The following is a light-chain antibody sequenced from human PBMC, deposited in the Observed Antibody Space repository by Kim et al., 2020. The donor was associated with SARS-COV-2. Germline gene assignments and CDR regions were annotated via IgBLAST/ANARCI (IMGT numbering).Light chain of an antibody. Sequence: LSASVGDRVTITCRASQSISTWLAWYQQKPGKAPNLLIYRTSTLESGVPSKFSGSGSGTEFTLTISSLQPEDSATYYCQQYNSFPATFGQGTKVDIK. V-gene: IGKV1-5*03. J-gene: IGKJ1*01. CDR2: RTS. CDR3: QQYNSFPAT. CDR1: QSISTW.